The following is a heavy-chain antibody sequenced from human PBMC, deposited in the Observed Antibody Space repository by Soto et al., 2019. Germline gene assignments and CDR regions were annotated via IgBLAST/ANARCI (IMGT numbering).Heavy chain of an antibody. CDR2: IWYDGSIK. CDR3: ARGPPYSSSWYWFFDL. J-gene: IGHJ2*01. CDR1: GFKFNAYA. V-gene: IGHV3-33*01. Sequence: GGSLRLSCGASGFKFNAYAMHWVRQAPGKGLEWVAVIWYDGSIKYYADSVKGRFTISRDNSENTLYLQMNSLRADDTAVYYCARGPPYSSSWYWFFDLWGRGTLVTVSS. D-gene: IGHD6-13*01.